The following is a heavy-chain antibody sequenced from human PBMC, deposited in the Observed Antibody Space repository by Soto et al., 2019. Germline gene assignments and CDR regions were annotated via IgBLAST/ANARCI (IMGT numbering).Heavy chain of an antibody. CDR2: IYYSGST. CDR3: ARDAMTMVIPSYSYNDTHV. J-gene: IGHJ6*03. V-gene: IGHV4-59*01. D-gene: IGHD4-17*01. CDR1: GGSISRYY. Sequence: SEALSLTCTGSGGSISRYYWSWIRQPPGKGLEWIGYIYYSGSTNYNPSLKSRVTISVDTSKNQFSLKLSSVTAADTAVYYCARDAMTMVIPSYSYNDTHVWRDGITVTV.